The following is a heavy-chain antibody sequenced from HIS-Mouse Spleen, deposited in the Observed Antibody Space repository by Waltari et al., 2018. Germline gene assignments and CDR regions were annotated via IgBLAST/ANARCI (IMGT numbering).Heavy chain of an antibody. Sequence: QLQLQESGPGLVKPSETLSLTCPVPGGSISSSIYYWGWIRQPPGKGLEWIGSIYYSGSTYYNPSLKSRVTISVDTSKNQFSLKLSSVTAADTAVYYCAREIPYSSSWYDWYFDLWGRGTLVTVSS. J-gene: IGHJ2*01. CDR1: GGSISSSIYY. CDR2: IYYSGST. CDR3: AREIPYSSSWYDWYFDL. V-gene: IGHV4-39*07. D-gene: IGHD6-13*01.